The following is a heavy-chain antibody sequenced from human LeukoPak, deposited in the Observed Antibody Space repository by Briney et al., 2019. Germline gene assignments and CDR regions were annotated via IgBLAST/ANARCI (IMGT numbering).Heavy chain of an antibody. V-gene: IGHV3-21*01. J-gene: IGHJ4*02. CDR3: ARALYIAAAGVDY. Sequence: GGSLRLSCAASGFTFSNAWMSWVRQAPGKGLEWVSSISSSSSYIYYADSVKGRFTISRDNAKNSLYLQMNSLRAEDTAVYYCARALYIAAAGVDYWGQGTLVTVSS. CDR2: ISSSSSYI. CDR1: GFTFSNAW. D-gene: IGHD6-13*01.